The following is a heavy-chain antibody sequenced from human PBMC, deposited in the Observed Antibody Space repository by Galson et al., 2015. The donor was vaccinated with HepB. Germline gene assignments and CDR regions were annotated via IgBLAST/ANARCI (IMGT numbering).Heavy chain of an antibody. D-gene: IGHD3-10*01. CDR1: GFTFSSYS. V-gene: IGHV3-21*01. CDR3: ARSYGSGNRYFQH. J-gene: IGHJ1*01. CDR2: ISSSSSYI. Sequence: SLRLSCAASGFTFSSYSMNWVRQAPGKGLEWVSSISSSSSYIYYADSVKGRFTISRDNAKNSLYLQMNGLRAEDTAVYYCARSYGSGNRYFQHWGQGTLVTVSS.